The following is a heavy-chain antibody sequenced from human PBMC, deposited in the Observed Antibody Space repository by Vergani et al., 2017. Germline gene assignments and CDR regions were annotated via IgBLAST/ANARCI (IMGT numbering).Heavy chain of an antibody. Sequence: QVQLVESGGGVVQPGRSLRLSCAASGFTFNQYGMHWVRQAPGKGLEWVAVTWYDGNNKQYADSVKGRFTISRDNSKSTMYLQMNSLRDEDTGVYYCARRLRLLYNQFDPWGQGTLVTVSS. CDR3: ARRLRLLYNQFDP. V-gene: IGHV3-33*01. D-gene: IGHD1-14*01. J-gene: IGHJ5*02. CDR1: GFTFNQYG. CDR2: TWYDGNNK.